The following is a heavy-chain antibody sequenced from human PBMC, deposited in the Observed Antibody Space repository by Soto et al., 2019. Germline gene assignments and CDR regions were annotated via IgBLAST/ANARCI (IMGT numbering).Heavy chain of an antibody. CDR2: IYYSGST. V-gene: IGHV4-39*01. D-gene: IGHD2-8*01. J-gene: IGHJ4*02. CDR3: ARQDIVLMVYANDY. CDR1: GGSISSSSYY. Sequence: SETLSLPCTVSGGSISSSSYYWGWIRQPPGKGLEWIGSIYYSGSTYYNPSLKSRVTISVDTSKNQFSLKLSSVTAADTAVYYCARQDIVLMVYANDYWGQGTLVTVS.